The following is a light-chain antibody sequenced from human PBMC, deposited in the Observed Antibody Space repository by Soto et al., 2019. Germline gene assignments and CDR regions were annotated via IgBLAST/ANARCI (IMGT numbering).Light chain of an antibody. J-gene: IGKJ1*01. V-gene: IGKV3-11*01. Sequence: EIVLTQSPATLSLSPGERATLSCWASQSVSSYLAWYQHKPGQAPRLLIYDASNRATGIPARFSGSGSGTDFTLTISSLEPQDFEVYYCQQRSNWPWTFGQGTKVEI. CDR3: QQRSNWPWT. CDR2: DAS. CDR1: QSVSSY.